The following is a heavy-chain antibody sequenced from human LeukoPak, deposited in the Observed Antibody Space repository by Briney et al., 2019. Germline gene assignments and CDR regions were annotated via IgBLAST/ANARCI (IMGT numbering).Heavy chain of an antibody. CDR1: GDSIISNIYW. CDR3: ARRRHNFDFYDV. Sequence: SETLSLTCTVSGDSIISNIYWWDWVRLPPGKGLEWIGPTFYTGRTFYSPSLKSRVTISLDTSKNQFSLDLSSATAADTAVYYCARRRHNFDFYDVWGQGTRVTVSS. D-gene: IGHD3/OR15-3a*01. CDR2: TFYTGRT. J-gene: IGHJ3*01. V-gene: IGHV4-39*01.